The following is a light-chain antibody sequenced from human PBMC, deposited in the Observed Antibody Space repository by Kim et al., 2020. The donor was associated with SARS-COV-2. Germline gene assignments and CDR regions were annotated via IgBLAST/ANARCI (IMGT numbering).Light chain of an antibody. J-gene: IGKJ3*01. CDR1: QSLNNK. CDR2: DAS. V-gene: IGKV3-15*01. Sequence: VSPGERATLASRASQSLNNKVAWYQQKPGQAPRLLIQDASTRATGIPARFSGSGSGTDFTLTISSLQSEDFAVYYCQHYSKWPFTFGPGTKVDIK. CDR3: QHYSKWPFT.